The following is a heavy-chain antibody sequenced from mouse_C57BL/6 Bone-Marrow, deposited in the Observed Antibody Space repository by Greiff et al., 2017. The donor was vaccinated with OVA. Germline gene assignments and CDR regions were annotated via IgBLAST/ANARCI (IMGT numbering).Heavy chain of an antibody. J-gene: IGHJ1*03. CDR3: ARDYYGSSPWYFDV. Sequence: QVQLKESGAELARPGASVKLSCKASGYTFTSYGISWVKQRTGQGLEWIGEIYPRSGNTYYNEKFKGKATLTADKSSSTAYMELRSLTSEVSAVYFCARDYYGSSPWYFDVWGTGTTVTVSS. CDR1: GYTFTSYG. D-gene: IGHD1-1*01. CDR2: IYPRSGNT. V-gene: IGHV1-81*01.